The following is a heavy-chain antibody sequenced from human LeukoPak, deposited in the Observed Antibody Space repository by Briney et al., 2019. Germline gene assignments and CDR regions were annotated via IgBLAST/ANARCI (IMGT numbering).Heavy chain of an antibody. CDR1: GYSISSGYY. Sequence: SETLSLTCTVSGYSISSGYYWSWIRQPAGKGLEWIGRIYISGSTNYNPSLKSRVTMSVDTSKNQFSLKLSSVTAADTAVYYCASSAVVPSAADYWGQGTLVTVSS. CDR2: IYISGST. J-gene: IGHJ4*02. CDR3: ASSAVVPSAADY. V-gene: IGHV4-4*07. D-gene: IGHD2-2*01.